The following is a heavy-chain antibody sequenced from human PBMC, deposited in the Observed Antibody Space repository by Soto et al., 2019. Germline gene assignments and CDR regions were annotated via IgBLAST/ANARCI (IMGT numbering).Heavy chain of an antibody. CDR2: ISWNSGSI. Sequence: GGSLRLSCAASGFTFDDYAMHWVRQAPGKGLEWVSGISWNSGSIGYADSVKGRFTISRDNVKNSLYLQMNSLRAEDTALYYCAKDMRYYDSSGYGYWGQGTLVTVSS. CDR1: GFTFDDYA. V-gene: IGHV3-9*01. D-gene: IGHD3-22*01. J-gene: IGHJ4*02. CDR3: AKDMRYYDSSGYGY.